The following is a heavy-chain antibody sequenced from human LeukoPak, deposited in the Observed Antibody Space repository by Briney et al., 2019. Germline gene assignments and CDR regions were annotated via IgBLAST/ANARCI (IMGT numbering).Heavy chain of an antibody. D-gene: IGHD2-15*01. CDR1: GFTLSSHA. V-gene: IGHV3-23*01. CDR3: TKRDAYGSGRSYFFEF. J-gene: IGHJ4*02. CDR2: ISDTGGDT. Sequence: PGGSLRLSCAASGFTLSSHAMSWVRQAPGKGLEWVSSISDTGGDTFYANSVKGRFAISRDNVKNTLYLQMNTLRAEDTAVYYCTKRDAYGSGRSYFFEFWGQGTLVTVSS.